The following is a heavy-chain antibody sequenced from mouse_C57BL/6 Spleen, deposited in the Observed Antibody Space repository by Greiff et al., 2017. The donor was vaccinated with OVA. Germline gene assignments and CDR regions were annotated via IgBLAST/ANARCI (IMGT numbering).Heavy chain of an antibody. V-gene: IGHV3-6*01. CDR3: AREGYYGSSYDC. CDR1: GYSITSGYY. Sequence: EVQLQESGPGLVKPSQSLSLTCSVTGYSITSGYYWNWIRQFPGNKLEWMGYISYDGSNNYNPSLKNRISITRDTSKNQFFLKLNSVTTEDTATYYCAREGYYGSSYDCWGQGTTLTVSS. CDR2: ISYDGSN. D-gene: IGHD1-1*01. J-gene: IGHJ2*01.